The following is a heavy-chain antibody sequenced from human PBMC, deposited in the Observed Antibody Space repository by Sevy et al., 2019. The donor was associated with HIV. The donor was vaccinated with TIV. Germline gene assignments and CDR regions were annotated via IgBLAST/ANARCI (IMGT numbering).Heavy chain of an antibody. CDR2: ISSSSSYI. Sequence: GGSLRLSCAASGFSFSSYSMNWVRQAPGKGLEWASSISSSSSYIYHTDSVKGRFTISRDNAKNSLYLQMNSLRAEDTAVYYCARWDADRRWYFDYWGQGTLVTVSS. CDR3: ARWDADRRWYFDY. J-gene: IGHJ4*02. CDR1: GFSFSSYS. D-gene: IGHD1-26*01. V-gene: IGHV3-21*01.